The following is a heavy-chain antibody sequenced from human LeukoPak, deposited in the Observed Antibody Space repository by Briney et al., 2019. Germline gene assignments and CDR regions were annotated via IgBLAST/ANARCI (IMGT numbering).Heavy chain of an antibody. D-gene: IGHD3-16*01. V-gene: IGHV4-34*01. CDR2: IYRHGNT. CDR1: DESFSGYLSDSY. Sequence: SETLSLTCAIYDESFSGYLSDSYWSWVRRPPGKGLEWIGEIYRHGNTNYSPSLKSRVTISIQTSKSQFSLNLNSVTDADTAVYYCARRGGGNYPYYFDYWGRGTPVTVSS. J-gene: IGHJ4*02. CDR3: ARRGGGNYPYYFDY.